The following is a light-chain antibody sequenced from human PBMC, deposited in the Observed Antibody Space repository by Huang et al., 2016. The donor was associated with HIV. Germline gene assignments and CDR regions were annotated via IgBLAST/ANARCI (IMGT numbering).Light chain of an antibody. CDR2: GAS. J-gene: IGKJ4*01. CDR1: QPISSN. CDR3: QQYNQWPPALT. V-gene: IGKV3-15*01. Sequence: ELLMTQSPVTLSVSPGESATLSCRASQPISSNLAWYHQKPGQSPPLLIFGASTRATGIPPRFSGSGSGTEFTLTISSLESEDYGLYYCQQYNQWPPALTFGGGTKVDIK.